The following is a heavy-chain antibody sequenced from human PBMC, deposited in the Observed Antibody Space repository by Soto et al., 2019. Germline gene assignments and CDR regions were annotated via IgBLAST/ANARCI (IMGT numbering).Heavy chain of an antibody. CDR2: ISYDGSNK. D-gene: IGHD3-10*01. V-gene: IGHV3-30*18. CDR1: G. CDR3: AKGEYYYGSGSPYYGMDV. Sequence: GMHWVRQAPGNGLEWVAVISYDGSNKYYADSVKGRFTISRDSSKNTLYLEMNSLRPEDTAVYYCAKGEYYYGSGSPYYGMDVWGQGTTVNVSS. J-gene: IGHJ6*01.